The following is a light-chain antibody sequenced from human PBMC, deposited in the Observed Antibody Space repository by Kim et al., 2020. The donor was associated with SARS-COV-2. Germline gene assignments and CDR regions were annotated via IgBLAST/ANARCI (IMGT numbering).Light chain of an antibody. CDR3: QSYDSSLSGSV. V-gene: IGLV1-40*01. J-gene: IGLJ3*02. Sequence: GVTISCTRRSSNIGAGYDVHWYQQLPGTAPKLLIYGNSNRPSGVPDRFSGSKSGTSASLAITGLQAEDEADYYCQSYDSSLSGSVFGGGTQLTVL. CDR1: SSNIGAGYD. CDR2: GNS.